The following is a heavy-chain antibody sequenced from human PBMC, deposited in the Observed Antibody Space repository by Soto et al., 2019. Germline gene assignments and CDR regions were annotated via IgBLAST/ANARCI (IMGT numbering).Heavy chain of an antibody. CDR1: GYTLTELS. CDR3: ATSGNGRRYSSSWYNWFDP. J-gene: IGHJ5*02. V-gene: IGHV1-24*01. CDR2: FDPEDGET. D-gene: IGHD6-13*01. Sequence: VASVKVSCKVSGYTLTELSMHWVRQAPGKGLEWMGGFDPEDGETIYAQKFQGRVTMTEDTSTDTAYMELSSLRSEDTAVYYCATSGNGRRYSSSWYNWFDPWGQGTLVTVSS.